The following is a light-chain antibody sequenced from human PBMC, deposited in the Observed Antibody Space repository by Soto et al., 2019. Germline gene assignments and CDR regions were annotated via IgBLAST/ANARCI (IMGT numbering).Light chain of an antibody. CDR1: QGISND. J-gene: IGKJ3*01. CDR3: LQHNTYPFT. V-gene: IGKV1-17*01. CDR2: TIS. Sequence: DIQMTQSPSSLSASVGDRVTITCRASQGISNDLGWYQQMPGKAPKRLIYTISTLQSGVPSRFSGSGSGTEFTLTISSLQPEDFATYYCLQHNTYPFTVGPGTKVDSK.